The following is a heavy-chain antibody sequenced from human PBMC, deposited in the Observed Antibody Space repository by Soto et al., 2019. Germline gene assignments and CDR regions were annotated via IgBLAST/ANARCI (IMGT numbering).Heavy chain of an antibody. CDR2: ILSKASNYAT. V-gene: IGHV3-73*01. Sequence: EVQLVESGGGLVQPGGSLKLSCAASGLIFSGSAVHWVRQASGKGLEWVGRILSKASNYATAYPASMKGRFTISRDDSENTAFLQMNSLKTEDTAVYYCIRGGSPYYYDYWGQGTLVAVSS. CDR1: GLIFSGSA. J-gene: IGHJ4*02. CDR3: IRGGSPYYYDY.